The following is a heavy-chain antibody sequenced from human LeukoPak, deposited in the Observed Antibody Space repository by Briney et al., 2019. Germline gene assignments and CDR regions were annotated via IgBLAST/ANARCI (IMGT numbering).Heavy chain of an antibody. J-gene: IGHJ2*01. CDR3: ARGVLEPWYFDL. CDR2: IYYSGST. V-gene: IGHV4-61*08. D-gene: IGHD1-1*01. CDR1: GGSISSGDYY. Sequence: PSETLSLTCAVSGGSISSGDYYWSWIRQPPGKGLEWIGYIYYSGSTNYNPSLKSRVTMSVDTSKNQFSLKLSSVTAADAAVYYCARGVLEPWYFDLWGRGTLVTVSS.